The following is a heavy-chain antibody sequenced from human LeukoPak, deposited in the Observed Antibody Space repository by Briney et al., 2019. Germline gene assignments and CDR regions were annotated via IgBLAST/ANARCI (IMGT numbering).Heavy chain of an antibody. CDR2: TYYRSKWYN. Sequence: SQTLSLTCAISGDSVSSNSAAWNCIRQSPSRGLEWLGRTYYRSKWYNDYAVSVKSRITINPDTSKNQFSLQLNSVTPEDTAVYYCARAAMVRGELFDYWGQGTLVTVSS. CDR3: ARAAMVRGELFDY. V-gene: IGHV6-1*01. J-gene: IGHJ4*02. CDR1: GDSVSSNSAA. D-gene: IGHD3-10*01.